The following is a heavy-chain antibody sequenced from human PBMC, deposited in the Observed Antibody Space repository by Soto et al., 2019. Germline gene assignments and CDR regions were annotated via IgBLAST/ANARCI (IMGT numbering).Heavy chain of an antibody. J-gene: IGHJ4*02. Sequence: EVQLVESGGGLVQPGRSLRLSCAASGFTFDDYAMHWVRRVPGKGLEWVSSISWNSNIIGYADSVKGRFTISRDNAKNSLYLQMNSLRPRDTGGYYCAKGGPDGFCSGGRCYFDYWGQGTLVTVSS. D-gene: IGHD2-15*01. CDR3: AKGGPDGFCSGGRCYFDY. CDR2: ISWNSNII. CDR1: GFTFDDYA. V-gene: IGHV3-9*01.